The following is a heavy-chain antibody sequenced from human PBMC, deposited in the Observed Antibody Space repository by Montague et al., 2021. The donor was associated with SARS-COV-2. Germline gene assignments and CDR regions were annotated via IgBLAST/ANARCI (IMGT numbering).Heavy chain of an antibody. CDR2: VYYNGDT. CDR1: LDSGAGDY. Sequence: SETLSLTCAVYLDSGAGDYWSWIGQSPGKRPEWIDYVYYNGDTKYNPSLQSRVTISIDTSENQFSLRLNSVTAADTAVYFCARGWAFDPWGQGRLVTVSS. CDR3: ARGWAFDP. J-gene: IGHJ3*01. V-gene: IGHV4-59*08. D-gene: IGHD6-19*01.